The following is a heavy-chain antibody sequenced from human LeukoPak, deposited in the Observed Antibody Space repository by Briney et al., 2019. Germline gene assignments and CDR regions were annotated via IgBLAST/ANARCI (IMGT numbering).Heavy chain of an antibody. CDR1: GGSISSGSYY. J-gene: IGHJ5*01. Sequence: SETLSPTCTVSGGSISSGSYYWSWIRQPAGKGLEWIGRIYTSGSTNYNPSLKSRVTISVDTSKNQFSLKLSSVTAADTAVYYCARTSSWYDCWGQGTLVTVSS. CDR3: ARTSSWYDC. V-gene: IGHV4-61*02. D-gene: IGHD2-2*01. CDR2: IYTSGST.